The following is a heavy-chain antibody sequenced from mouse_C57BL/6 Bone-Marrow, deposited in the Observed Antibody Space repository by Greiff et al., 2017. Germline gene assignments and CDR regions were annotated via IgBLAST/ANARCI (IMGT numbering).Heavy chain of an antibody. Sequence: EVKLVESEGGLVQPGSSMKLSCTASGFTFSDYYMAWVRQVPEKGLEWVANINYDGSSTYYLDSLKSRFIISRDNAKNILYLQMSSLKSEDTATYYCARVGLRRNYFDYWGQGTTLTVSS. CDR2: INYDGSST. V-gene: IGHV5-16*01. J-gene: IGHJ2*01. D-gene: IGHD2-4*01. CDR1: GFTFSDYY. CDR3: ARVGLRRNYFDY.